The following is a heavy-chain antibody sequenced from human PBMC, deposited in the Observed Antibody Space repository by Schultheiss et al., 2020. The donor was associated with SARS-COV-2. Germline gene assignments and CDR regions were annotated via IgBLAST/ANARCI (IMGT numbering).Heavy chain of an antibody. D-gene: IGHD6-19*01. V-gene: IGHV6-1*01. Sequence: SETLSLTCAISGDSVTSNSDAWNWIRQSPSRGLEWLGRTYYRSKWYNDYAVSVKSRITINPDTSKNQFSLQLNSVTPEDTAVYYCASSGWDDSFDYWGQGTLVTVSS. CDR3: ASSGWDDSFDY. J-gene: IGHJ4*02. CDR2: TYYRSKWYN. CDR1: GDSVTSNSDA.